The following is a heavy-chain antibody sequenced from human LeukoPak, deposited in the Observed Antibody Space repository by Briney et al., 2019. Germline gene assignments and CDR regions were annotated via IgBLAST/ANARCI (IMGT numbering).Heavy chain of an antibody. CDR3: ARVGYYDSSGYLDY. Sequence: PSETLSLTCTVSGGSISYYYWNWIRQPPGKGLEWIGYIYYSGSTNYNPSLKSRVTISVDTSKNQFSLKLSSVTAADTAVYYCARVGYYDSSGYLDYWGQGTLVTVSS. CDR2: IYYSGST. CDR1: GGSISYYY. D-gene: IGHD3-22*01. J-gene: IGHJ4*02. V-gene: IGHV4-59*01.